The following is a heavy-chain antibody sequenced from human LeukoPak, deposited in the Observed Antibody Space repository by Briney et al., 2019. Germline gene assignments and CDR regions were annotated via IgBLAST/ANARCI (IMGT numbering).Heavy chain of an antibody. D-gene: IGHD2-2*01. V-gene: IGHV3-21*04. J-gene: IGHJ4*02. CDR1: GFTFSSYS. Sequence: GGSLRLSCAASGFTFSSYSMNWVRQAPGKGLEWVSSISSSSSYIYYADSVKGRFTISRDNAKNSLYLQMNSLRAEDTAVYYCAKEGCTSTNCYCNYWGQGTLVTVSS. CDR2: ISSSSSYI. CDR3: AKEGCTSTNCYCNY.